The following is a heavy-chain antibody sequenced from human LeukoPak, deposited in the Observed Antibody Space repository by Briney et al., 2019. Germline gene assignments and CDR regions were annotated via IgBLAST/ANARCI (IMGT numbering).Heavy chain of an antibody. V-gene: IGHV3-21*01. CDR3: ARWGYSSGWYFAFDI. J-gene: IGHJ3*02. CDR2: ISSSSSYI. D-gene: IGHD6-19*01. CDR1: GFTLITYW. Sequence: GGSLRLSCAASGFTLITYWMTWVRQAPGKGLEWVSSISSSSSYIYYADSVKGRFTISRDNAKNSLYLQMNSLRAEDTAVYYCARWGYSSGWYFAFDIWGQGTMVTVSS.